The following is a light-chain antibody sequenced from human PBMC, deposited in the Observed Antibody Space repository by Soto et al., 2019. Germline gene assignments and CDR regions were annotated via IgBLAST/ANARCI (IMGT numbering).Light chain of an antibody. CDR3: QQYDSSPWT. CDR1: QSVSSSF. CDR2: GAS. J-gene: IGKJ1*01. V-gene: IGKV3-20*01. Sequence: EIELTQSPGTLSLSPGERATLSCRASQSVSSSFLAWYQQKPGQAPRPLIYGASTRATGIPDRFSGSGSGTDFSLTISRLEPEDFAVYYCQQYDSSPWTFGQGTKVEIK.